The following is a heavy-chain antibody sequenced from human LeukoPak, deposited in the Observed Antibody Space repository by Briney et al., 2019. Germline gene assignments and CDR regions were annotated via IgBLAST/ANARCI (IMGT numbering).Heavy chain of an antibody. CDR3: AKWRGMSTYCGGDCFPNDAFDI. J-gene: IGHJ3*02. Sequence: GGSLRLSCAASGFTFSSYAMSWVRQAPGKGLEWVSAISGSGGSTYYAASVKGRFTISRDNSKNTLYLQMNSLRAEDTAVYSCAKWRGMSTYCGGDCFPNDAFDIWGQGTMVTVSS. V-gene: IGHV3-23*01. CDR2: ISGSGGST. CDR1: GFTFSSYA. D-gene: IGHD2-21*01.